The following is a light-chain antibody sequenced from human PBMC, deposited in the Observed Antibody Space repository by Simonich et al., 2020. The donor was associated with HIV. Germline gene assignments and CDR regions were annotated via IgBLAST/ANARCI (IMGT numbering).Light chain of an antibody. CDR1: SSDVGAYKY. Sequence: QSALTQPRSVSGSPGQSVTISCTGTSSDVGAYKYVSWYQQHPGKAPKLLIYDVSKRPSGVPNRVSGSKSGNTASLTSSGLQAEDEADYYCCSYAGSPYFFGTGTEVTVV. V-gene: IGLV2-11*01. CDR3: CSYAGSPYF. CDR2: DVS. J-gene: IGLJ1*01.